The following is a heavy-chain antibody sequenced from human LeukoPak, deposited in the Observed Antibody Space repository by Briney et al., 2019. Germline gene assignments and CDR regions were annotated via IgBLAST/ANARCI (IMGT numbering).Heavy chain of an antibody. Sequence: SVKVSCKASGYTFTDYYMHWVRQAPGQGLEWMGGTIPIFGTANYAQKFQGRVTITTDESTSTAYMELSSLRSEDTAVYYCARDLNDFRFDPWGQGTLVTVSS. CDR1: GYTFTDYY. CDR2: TIPIFGTA. CDR3: ARDLNDFRFDP. D-gene: IGHD3-3*01. J-gene: IGHJ5*02. V-gene: IGHV1-69*05.